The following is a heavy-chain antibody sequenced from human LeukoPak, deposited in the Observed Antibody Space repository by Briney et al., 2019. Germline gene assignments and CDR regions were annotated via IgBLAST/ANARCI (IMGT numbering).Heavy chain of an antibody. V-gene: IGHV4-34*01. Sequence: SETLSLTCAVYGGSFSGYYWSWIRQPPGKGLEWIGEVNDSESTNYNPSLKSRVTISVDTSKNQFSLKLSSVTAADTAIYYCARETAAAGSFIAINDYWGQGTLVTVSS. J-gene: IGHJ4*02. D-gene: IGHD6-13*01. CDR2: VNDSEST. CDR3: ARETAAAGSFIAINDY. CDR1: GGSFSGYY.